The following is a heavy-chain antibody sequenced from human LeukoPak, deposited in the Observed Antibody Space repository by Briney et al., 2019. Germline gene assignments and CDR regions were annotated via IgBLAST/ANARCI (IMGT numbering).Heavy chain of an antibody. CDR3: ASIKDCSTNAFDI. V-gene: IGHV4-39*01. Sequence: SETLSLTCTVSGGSISSSSYYWGWIRQPPGKGLEWIGSIYYSGSTYYNPSLKSRVTISVDTSKNQFSLKLSSVTAADTAVYYCASIKDCSTNAFDIWGQGTMVTVSS. D-gene: IGHD2-21*02. CDR1: GGSISSSSYY. J-gene: IGHJ3*02. CDR2: IYYSGST.